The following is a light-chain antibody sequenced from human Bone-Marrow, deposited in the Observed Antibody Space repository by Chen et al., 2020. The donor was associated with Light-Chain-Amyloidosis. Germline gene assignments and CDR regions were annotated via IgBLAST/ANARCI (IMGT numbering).Light chain of an antibody. V-gene: IGLV2-14*01. CDR2: EVT. Sequence: QSALTQPASVSGSPGQSITLSCTGTSSDVGGDNHVSWYQQHPDKAPRLMIYEVTNRPSWVPDRFSGSKSDNTASLNISGLQTEDEADYFCSSYTITNTLVFGSGTRVTVL. J-gene: IGLJ1*01. CDR1: SSDVGGDNH. CDR3: SSYTITNTLV.